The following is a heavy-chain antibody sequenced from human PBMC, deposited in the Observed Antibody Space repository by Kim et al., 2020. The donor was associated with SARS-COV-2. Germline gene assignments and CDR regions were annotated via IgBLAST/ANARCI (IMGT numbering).Heavy chain of an antibody. Sequence: LKSLVTMSVDTSKNQFSLKLSSVTAADTAVYYCAREGAPKIVPENWYFDLWGRGTLVTVSS. CDR3: AREGAPKIVPENWYFDL. V-gene: IGHV4-4*06. D-gene: IGHD2-2*01. J-gene: IGHJ2*01.